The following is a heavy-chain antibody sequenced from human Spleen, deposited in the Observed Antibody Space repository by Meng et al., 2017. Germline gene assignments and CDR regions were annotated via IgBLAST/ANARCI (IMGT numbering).Heavy chain of an antibody. Sequence: QVQLQESGPGLVKPSQNLSLPCTVSGGSITSGGYYWSWIRQHPGKGLEWIGYIYYSGSTYYNPSLKSRVTISVDTSKNQFSLKLTSVTAADTAVYCWAGELEQSYFDYWGQGTLVTVSS. J-gene: IGHJ4*02. CDR3: AGELEQSYFDY. V-gene: IGHV4-31*03. CDR2: IYYSGST. D-gene: IGHD3-3*01. CDR1: GGSITSGGYY.